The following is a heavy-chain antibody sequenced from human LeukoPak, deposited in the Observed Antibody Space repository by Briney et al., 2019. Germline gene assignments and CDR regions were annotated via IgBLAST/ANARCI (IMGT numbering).Heavy chain of an antibody. CDR2: IYHSGST. CDR1: GYSISSGYY. J-gene: IGHJ4*02. Sequence: SETLSLTCTVSGYSISSGYYWGWIRQPPGKGLEWIGSIYHSGSTYYNPSLKSRVTISVDTSKNQFSLKLSSVTAADTAVYYCARVTSQWLVYYWGQGTLDTVSS. CDR3: ARVTSQWLVYY. D-gene: IGHD6-19*01. V-gene: IGHV4-38-2*02.